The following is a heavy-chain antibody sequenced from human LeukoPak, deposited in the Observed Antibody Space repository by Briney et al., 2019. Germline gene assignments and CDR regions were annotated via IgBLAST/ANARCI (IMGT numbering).Heavy chain of an antibody. V-gene: IGHV4-61*02. Sequence: NPSDTLSLTCTVSGDSISSDYEYCRWIRRPAGKGLEWFGRNCTSGSNSYNPALKSRVTISVDTSKIQVFVGLDSPAAADTAVYYCARLYTYRGYCSSTSCYRNSSYMDVWGKGTTVTVSS. CDR2: NCTSGSN. J-gene: IGHJ6*03. CDR1: GDSISSDYEY. D-gene: IGHD2-2*01. CDR3: ARLYTYRGYCSSTSCYRNSSYMDV.